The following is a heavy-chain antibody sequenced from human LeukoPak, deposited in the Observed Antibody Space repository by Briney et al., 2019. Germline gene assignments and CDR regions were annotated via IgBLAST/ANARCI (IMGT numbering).Heavy chain of an antibody. CDR1: GYTFTGYY. V-gene: IGHV1-2*02. D-gene: IGHD2-2*02. Sequence: AASVKVSCKASGYTFTGYYMHWVRQGPGQGLEWMGWINPNSGGTNYAQKFQGRVTMTRDTSISTAYMELSRLRSDDTAVYYCARDRDCSSTSCYTSWFDPWGQGTLVTVSS. CDR3: ARDRDCSSTSCYTSWFDP. J-gene: IGHJ5*02. CDR2: INPNSGGT.